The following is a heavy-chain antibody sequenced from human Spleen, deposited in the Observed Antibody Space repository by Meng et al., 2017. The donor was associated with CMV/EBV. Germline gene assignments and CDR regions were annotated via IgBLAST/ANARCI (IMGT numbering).Heavy chain of an antibody. CDR2: INHSGSA. V-gene: IGHV4-4*02. CDR1: GASANTFRNNF. Sequence: GSLRLSCIVHGASANTFRNNFWTWMRQPPGGRLEWIGEINHSGSATYNPSLKSRVTMSIDKSKNQFSLNLKSVTAADAAVYYCVRGFSSWGQGTLVTVSS. D-gene: IGHD6-6*01. J-gene: IGHJ5*02. CDR3: VRGFSS.